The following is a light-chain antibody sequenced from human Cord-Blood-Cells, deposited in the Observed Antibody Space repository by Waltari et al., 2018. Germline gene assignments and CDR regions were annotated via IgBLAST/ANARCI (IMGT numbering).Light chain of an antibody. CDR2: DAS. CDR3: QQYNSYSWT. CDR1: QSISSW. V-gene: IGKV1-5*01. J-gene: IGKJ1*01. Sequence: DIQMTQSASTLSAPVGDRVNITCRASQSISSWLAWYPQKPGKAPKLLIYDASSLESGVPSRFSGSGSGTEFTLTISSLQPDDFATYYCQQYNSYSWTFGQGTKVEIK.